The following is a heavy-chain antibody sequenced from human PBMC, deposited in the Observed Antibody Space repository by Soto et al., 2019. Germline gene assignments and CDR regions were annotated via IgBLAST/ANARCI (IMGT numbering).Heavy chain of an antibody. J-gene: IGHJ6*02. CDR3: AKIQYSSSWYYYGMDV. CDR2: ISYDGSNK. D-gene: IGHD6-13*01. Sequence: ESGGGVVQPGRSLRLSCAASGFTFRSYGMHWVRQAPGKGLEWVAVISYDGSNKYYADSVKGRFTISRDNSKNTLYLQMNSLRAEDTAVYYCAKIQYSSSWYYYGMDVWGQGTTVTVSS. CDR1: GFTFRSYG. V-gene: IGHV3-30*18.